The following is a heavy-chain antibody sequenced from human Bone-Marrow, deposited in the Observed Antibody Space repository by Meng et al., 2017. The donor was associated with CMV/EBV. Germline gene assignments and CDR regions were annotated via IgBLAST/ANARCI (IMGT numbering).Heavy chain of an antibody. D-gene: IGHD3-16*01. V-gene: IGHV5-51*01. Sequence: GESLKISCEGSGYSFTSYWIGWVRQMPGKGLEWMGIIYPGESDTRYSPSFQSQVTVSADKSISTAYLQVSSLKASDTAMYNGASSLGGDNGMDVWGQGTTVTVSS. CDR1: GYSFTSYW. CDR2: IYPGESDT. J-gene: IGHJ6*02. CDR3: ASSLGGDNGMDV.